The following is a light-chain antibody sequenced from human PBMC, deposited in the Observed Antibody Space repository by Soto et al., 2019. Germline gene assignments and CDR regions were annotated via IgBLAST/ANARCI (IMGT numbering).Light chain of an antibody. CDR2: NTN. J-gene: IGLJ2*01. CDR1: TGAVTSGHY. CDR3: LLYYVVAVV. Sequence: QAVVTQEPSLTVSPGGTVTLTCGSSTGAVTSGHYAYWFQQKPGQAPRTLIHNTNKKHSWTPARFSCSLLGGKAALTLSGAQPEDEADYYCLLYYVVAVVFGGGTKLTVL. V-gene: IGLV7-46*01.